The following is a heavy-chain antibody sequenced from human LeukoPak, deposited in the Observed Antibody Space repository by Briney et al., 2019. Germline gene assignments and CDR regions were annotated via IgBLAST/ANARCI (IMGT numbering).Heavy chain of an antibody. J-gene: IGHJ3*02. V-gene: IGHV1-8*03. Sequence: ASVKVSCKASGYTFTSYDINWVRQATRQGLEWMGWMNPNSGNTGYAQKFQGRVTITRNTSISTAYMELSSLRSEDTAVYYCARDQSGRIYDWEDAFDIWGQGTMVTVSS. D-gene: IGHD5/OR15-5a*01. CDR3: ARDQSGRIYDWEDAFDI. CDR1: GYTFTSYD. CDR2: MNPNSGNT.